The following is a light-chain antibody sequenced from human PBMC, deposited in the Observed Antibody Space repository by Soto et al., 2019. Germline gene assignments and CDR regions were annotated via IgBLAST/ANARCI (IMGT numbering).Light chain of an antibody. Sequence: ENVLTQSPGTLSLSPGERATLSCRASQSVRNVYLAWYQQKPGQPPRLLIYDASNRATGIPDRFSGRGSGTDFTLAINRLEREDFAVYYCQQSGSSPRSFGQGTKPEIK. V-gene: IGKV3-20*01. J-gene: IGKJ2*01. CDR2: DAS. CDR3: QQSGSSPRS. CDR1: QSVRNVY.